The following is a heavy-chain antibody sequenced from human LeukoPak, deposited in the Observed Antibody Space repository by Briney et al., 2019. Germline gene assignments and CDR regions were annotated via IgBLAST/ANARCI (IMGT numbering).Heavy chain of an antibody. CDR1: GYTFTGDY. D-gene: IGHD6-13*01. CDR2: INPNTGGT. J-gene: IGHJ4*02. Sequence: GASVKVSCKASGYTFTGDYIHWVRQAPGQGLEWMGWINPNTGGTNYAQKFQGRVTTTRDTSISTAYMELSRLRSDDTAVYYCARDSDTSSWTLWGQGTLVTVSS. CDR3: ARDSDTSSWTL. V-gene: IGHV1-2*02.